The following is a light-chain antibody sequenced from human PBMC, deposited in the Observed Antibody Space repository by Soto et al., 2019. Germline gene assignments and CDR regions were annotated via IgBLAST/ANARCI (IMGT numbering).Light chain of an antibody. CDR2: EVN. CDR1: SSDVGFFNY. Sequence: QSVLTRPPSVSGSPGQSVTISCTGTSSDVGFFNYVSWYQHHPGKVPKFLIYEVNKRPSGVPDRFSGSKSGNTASLTVSGLQPEDEAEYFCSSFVDGTSYVFGTGTKVTVL. J-gene: IGLJ1*01. V-gene: IGLV2-8*01. CDR3: SSFVDGTSYV.